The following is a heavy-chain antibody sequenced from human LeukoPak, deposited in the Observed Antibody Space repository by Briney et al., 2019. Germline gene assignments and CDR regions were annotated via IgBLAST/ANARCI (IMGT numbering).Heavy chain of an antibody. J-gene: IGHJ4*02. Sequence: GASVKVSCNVSGYTLTELSMHWVRQAPGKGLEWMGGFDPEDGETIYAQKFQGRVTMTEDTSTDTAYMELSSLRSEDTAVYYCATDRSLSSGWYYFDYWGQGTLVTVSS. CDR2: FDPEDGET. V-gene: IGHV1-24*01. CDR1: GYTLTELS. CDR3: ATDRSLSSGWYYFDY. D-gene: IGHD6-19*01.